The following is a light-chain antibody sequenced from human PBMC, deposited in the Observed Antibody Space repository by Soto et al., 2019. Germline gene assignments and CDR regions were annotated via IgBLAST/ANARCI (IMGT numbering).Light chain of an antibody. Sequence: EVVLTQSPGTLSLSPGERATLSCRASQSVSSTYLAWYQQKPGQAPRLLIYGASSRATGIPDRFSGSGSGTDFTLTISRLEPDDFAVYYCQDYGSSRTSGQGTKVEIK. CDR3: QDYGSSRT. J-gene: IGKJ1*01. V-gene: IGKV3-20*01. CDR2: GAS. CDR1: QSVSSTY.